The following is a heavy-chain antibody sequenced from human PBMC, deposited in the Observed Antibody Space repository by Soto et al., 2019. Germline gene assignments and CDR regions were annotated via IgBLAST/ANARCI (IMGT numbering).Heavy chain of an antibody. CDR2: INHSGST. D-gene: IGHD2-8*01. V-gene: IGHV4-34*01. Sequence: SETLSLTCAVYGGSFSGYYWSWIRQPPGKGLEWIGEINHSGSTNYNPSLKSRATISVDTSKNQFSLKLSSVTAADTAVYYCARGIYCTNAVCYKGQTEFDYWGQGTLVTVSS. CDR1: GGSFSGYY. CDR3: ARGIYCTNAVCYKGQTEFDY. J-gene: IGHJ4*02.